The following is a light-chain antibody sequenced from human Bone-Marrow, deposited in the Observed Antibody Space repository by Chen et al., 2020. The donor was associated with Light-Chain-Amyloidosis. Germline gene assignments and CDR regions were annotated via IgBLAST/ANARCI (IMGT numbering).Light chain of an antibody. CDR3: SAWDGSLSGYV. CDR2: RNT. V-gene: IGLV1-47*01. Sequence: QSVLTHPPSASGTPGQRVTITCSGASSNIGINYVYWYQNFSGAAPNLLIHRNTQRPSGDPDRFSTSKSVPSAFLSISGLRSDDETDYYYSAWDGSLSGYVFGTLTKLIVL. CDR1: SSNIGINY. J-gene: IGLJ1*01.